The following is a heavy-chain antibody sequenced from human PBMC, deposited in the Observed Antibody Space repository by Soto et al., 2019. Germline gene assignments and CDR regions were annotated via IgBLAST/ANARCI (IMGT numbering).Heavy chain of an antibody. V-gene: IGHV4-59*08. J-gene: IGHJ6*03. CDR2: IYYSGST. Sequence: PSETLSLTCTVSGGSISNYYWSWIRQPPGKGLEWIGYIYYSGSTNYNPSLKSRVTISLDTSKNQFSLKLSSVTAADTAVYYCARHGKTPPGYYYYDMDVWGKGTAVTVSS. D-gene: IGHD1-1*01. CDR3: ARHGKTPPGYYYYDMDV. CDR1: GGSISNYY.